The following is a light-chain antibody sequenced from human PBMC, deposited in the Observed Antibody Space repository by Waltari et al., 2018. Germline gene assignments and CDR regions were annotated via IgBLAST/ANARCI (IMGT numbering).Light chain of an antibody. CDR2: DAS. CDR1: QSVGSY. J-gene: IGKJ2*01. CDR3: QQRSNWTPHT. V-gene: IGKV3-11*01. Sequence: EIVLTQSPATLSLSPGDTATLSCRASQSVGSYLAWYQQKPGQAPRLLIYDASNRATGIPDRFRGSGSETDVTRTISSLEAEDFAVYYCQQRSNWTPHTFGQGARLEIK.